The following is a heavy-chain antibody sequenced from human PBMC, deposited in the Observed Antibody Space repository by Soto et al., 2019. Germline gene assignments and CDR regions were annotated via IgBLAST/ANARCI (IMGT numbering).Heavy chain of an antibody. Sequence: QVQLQESGPGLVKSSQTLSLTCTVSGGPISSADYYWSWIRQYPGKGLEWIGYIYHSGSTSYNPSLKSRVTISVDTSKNQFSLKLRSVTAADTAVYYCARDGSGYESYYYSGMDVWGQGTTVTVSS. J-gene: IGHJ6*02. V-gene: IGHV4-30-4*01. D-gene: IGHD5-12*01. CDR3: ARDGSGYESYYYSGMDV. CDR2: IYHSGST. CDR1: GGPISSADYY.